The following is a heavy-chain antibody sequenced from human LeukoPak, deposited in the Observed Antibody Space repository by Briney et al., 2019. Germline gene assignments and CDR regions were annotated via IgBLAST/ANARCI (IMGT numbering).Heavy chain of an antibody. D-gene: IGHD1-1*01. Sequence: GGSLRLSCAASGFTFSSYSMNWVRQAPGMGLEWVSYISSSSSTIYYADSVKGRFTISRDNAKNSLYLQMNSLRDEDTAVYYCARDREHYYYYYGMDVWGQGTTVTVSS. CDR2: ISSSSSTI. CDR1: GFTFSSYS. V-gene: IGHV3-48*02. J-gene: IGHJ6*02. CDR3: ARDREHYYYYYGMDV.